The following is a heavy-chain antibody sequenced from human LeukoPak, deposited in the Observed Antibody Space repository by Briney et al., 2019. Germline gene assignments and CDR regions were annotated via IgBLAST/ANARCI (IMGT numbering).Heavy chain of an antibody. Sequence: GGSLRLSCAASGFTFSSYAMSWVRQAPGKGLVWVSRINSDGSSTSYADSVKGRFTISRDNAKNTLYLQMNSLRAEDTAVYYCASSGSYPGLDYWGQGTLVTVSS. J-gene: IGHJ4*02. CDR1: GFTFSSYA. V-gene: IGHV3-74*01. D-gene: IGHD1-26*01. CDR2: INSDGSST. CDR3: ASSGSYPGLDY.